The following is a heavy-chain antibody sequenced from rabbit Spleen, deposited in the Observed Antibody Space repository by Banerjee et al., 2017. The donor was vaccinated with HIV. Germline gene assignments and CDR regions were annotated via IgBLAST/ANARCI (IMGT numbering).Heavy chain of an antibody. Sequence: QEQLVESGGGLVKPGASLTLTCKASGFSFSNKAVMCWVRQAPGKGLEWIGCIYTGNGKTYYASWAKGRFTISKSSSTTVTLQMTSLTAADTATYFCARDNGSGDYIDVYFDLWGQGTLVTVS. J-gene: IGHJ4*01. D-gene: IGHD1-1*01. CDR3: ARDNGSGDYIDVYFDL. CDR2: IYTGNGKT. CDR1: GFSFSNKAV. V-gene: IGHV1S45*01.